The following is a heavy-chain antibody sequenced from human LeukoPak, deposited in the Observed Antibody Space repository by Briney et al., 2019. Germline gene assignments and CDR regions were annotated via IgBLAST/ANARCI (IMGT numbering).Heavy chain of an antibody. CDR3: ARGEGIAAAGDY. Sequence: GGSLRLSCAASGFTFSSYAMHWVRQAPGKGLEWVAVISYDGSNKYNADSVKGRFTISRDNSKNTLYLQMNSLRAEDTAVYYCARGEGIAAAGDYWGQGTLVTVSS. J-gene: IGHJ4*02. CDR1: GFTFSSYA. CDR2: ISYDGSNK. V-gene: IGHV3-30-3*01. D-gene: IGHD6-13*01.